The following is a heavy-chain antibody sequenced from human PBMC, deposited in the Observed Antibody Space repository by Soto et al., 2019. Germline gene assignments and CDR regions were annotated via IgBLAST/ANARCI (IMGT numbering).Heavy chain of an antibody. V-gene: IGHV1-18*01. J-gene: IGHJ6*02. Sequence: ASVKVSCKASGYTFTRSGICWVRQAPGQGLEWMGWISTYNGDTNYAQTFQGRVTMTTDTSTSTVHMEVRSLRSDDTAVYYCAREGLAPYYYYGMDVWGQGTTVTVSS. CDR3: AREGLAPYYYYGMDV. CDR1: GYTFTRSG. CDR2: ISTYNGDT.